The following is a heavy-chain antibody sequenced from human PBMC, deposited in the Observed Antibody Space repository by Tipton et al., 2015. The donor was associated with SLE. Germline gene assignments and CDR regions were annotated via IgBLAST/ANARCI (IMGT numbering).Heavy chain of an antibody. Sequence: SLRLSCAASGFTFSSYWMSWVRQAPGKGLEWVANINQDGSEKYYVDSVKGRFTISRDNAKNSLYLQMNSLRAEDTAVYYCTRRYGARGNWWYFDLWGRGTLVTVSS. CDR1: GFTFSSYW. J-gene: IGHJ2*01. CDR3: TRRYGARGNWWYFDL. D-gene: IGHD4-17*01. V-gene: IGHV3-7*03. CDR2: INQDGSEK.